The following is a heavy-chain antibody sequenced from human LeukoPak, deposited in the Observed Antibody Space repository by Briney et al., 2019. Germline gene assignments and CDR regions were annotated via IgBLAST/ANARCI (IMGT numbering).Heavy chain of an antibody. D-gene: IGHD3-9*01. CDR3: ASKGRGITISDY. Sequence: PSETLSLTCTVSGGSISSGGYYWSWIRQPPGKGLEWIGSIYYSGSTYYNPSLKSRVTISVDTSKNQFSLKLSSVTAADTAVYYCASKGRGITISDYWGQGTLVTVSS. CDR1: GGSISSGGYY. CDR2: IYYSGST. V-gene: IGHV4-39*01. J-gene: IGHJ4*02.